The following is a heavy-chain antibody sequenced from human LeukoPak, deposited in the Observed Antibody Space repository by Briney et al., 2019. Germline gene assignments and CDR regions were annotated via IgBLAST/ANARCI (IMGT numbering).Heavy chain of an antibody. CDR3: ARKMECTNGVCLDGMDV. J-gene: IGHJ6*02. V-gene: IGHV3-21*01. CDR1: GFTFSSYS. Sequence: PGGSLRLSCAASGFTFSSYSMNWVRQAPGKGLEWVSSISSSSSYIYYADSVKGRFTISRDNAKNSLYLQMNSLRAEDTAVYYCARKMECTNGVCLDGMDVWGQGTTVTVSS. CDR2: ISSSSSYI. D-gene: IGHD2-8*01.